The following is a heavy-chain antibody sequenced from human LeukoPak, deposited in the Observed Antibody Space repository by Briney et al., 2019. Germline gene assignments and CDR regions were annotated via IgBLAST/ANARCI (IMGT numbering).Heavy chain of an antibody. CDR3: ARDCGTSCYDY. CDR2: IYHSGST. D-gene: IGHD2-2*01. Sequence: KPSETLSLTCTVSGYSISSGYYWGWIRQPPGKGLEWIGSIYHSGSTYYNPSHKSRVTISVDTSKNQFSLKLSSVTAADTAVYYCARDCGTSCYDYWGQGTLVTVSS. V-gene: IGHV4-38-2*02. CDR1: GYSISSGYY. J-gene: IGHJ4*02.